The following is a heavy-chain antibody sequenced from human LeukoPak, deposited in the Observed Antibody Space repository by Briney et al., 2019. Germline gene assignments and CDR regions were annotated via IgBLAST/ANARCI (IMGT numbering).Heavy chain of an antibody. CDR3: AKAPSYSSSWYYFDY. D-gene: IGHD6-13*01. CDR2: ISYDGSNK. J-gene: IGHJ4*02. V-gene: IGHV3-30*18. CDR1: GFTFSSYG. Sequence: GGSLRLSCAASGFTFSSYGMHWVRQAPGKGLEWVAVISYDGSNKYYADSVKGRFTISRDNSKSTLYLQMNSLRAEDTAVYYCAKAPSYSSSWYYFDYWGQGTLVTVSS.